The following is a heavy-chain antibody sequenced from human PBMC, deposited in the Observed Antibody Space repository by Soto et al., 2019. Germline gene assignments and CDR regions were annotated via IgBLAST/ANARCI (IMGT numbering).Heavy chain of an antibody. CDR1: GFTLSDYY. D-gene: IGHD5-18*01. Sequence: GGSLRLSCAASGFTLSDYYMSWIRQAPGKGLEWVSYITSSGSTIYYADSVKGRFPISRANAKNARYLQRTSPRAEDTALYNCAREKIAMVTADHGGQGTLVPVS. V-gene: IGHV3-11*01. J-gene: IGHJ4*02. CDR2: ITSSGSTI. CDR3: AREKIAMVTADH.